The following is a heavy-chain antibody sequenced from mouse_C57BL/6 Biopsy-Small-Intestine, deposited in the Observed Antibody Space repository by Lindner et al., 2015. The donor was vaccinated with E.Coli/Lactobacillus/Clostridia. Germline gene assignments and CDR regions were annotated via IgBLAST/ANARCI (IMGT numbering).Heavy chain of an antibody. Sequence: VQLQESGPELVKPGDSVKISCKASGYSFTGYFMNWVMRSHGKSLEWIGRINPYNGDTFYNQKFKGKATLTVDKSSSTAHMELRSLTSEDSAVYYCARGDYDPYYAMDYWGQGTSVTVSS. CDR1: GYSFTGYF. D-gene: IGHD2-4*01. CDR2: INPYNGDT. J-gene: IGHJ4*01. V-gene: IGHV1-20*01. CDR3: ARGDYDPYYAMDY.